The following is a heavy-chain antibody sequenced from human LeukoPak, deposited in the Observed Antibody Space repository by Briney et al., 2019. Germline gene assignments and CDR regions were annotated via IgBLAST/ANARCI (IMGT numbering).Heavy chain of an antibody. CDR3: AKGGYYDNSGPFDI. J-gene: IGHJ3*02. CDR2: ISCRCGST. CDR1: GFTFSSSA. Sequence: GGSLRLSCAASGFTFSSSAMSWVRQAPGKGLESVSTISCRCGSTYYADSVKGRFTIYRENSKNMLYLQMNSMRAEDTAVYYCAKGGYYDNSGPFDIWGQGTMLTVSS. V-gene: IGHV3-23*01. D-gene: IGHD3-22*01.